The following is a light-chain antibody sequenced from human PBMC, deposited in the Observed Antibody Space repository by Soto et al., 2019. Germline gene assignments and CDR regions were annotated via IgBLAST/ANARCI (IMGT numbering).Light chain of an antibody. V-gene: IGLV2-14*01. J-gene: IGLJ1*01. CDR1: SSDVGGYNY. CDR3: SSYTSSSIDYV. Sequence: QSALTQPDSVSGSPGQSITISCTGTSSDVGGYNYVSWYQQHPGKAPKLMIYEVSNRPSGVSNRFSGSKSGNTASLTISGLQAEDEADYYCSSYTSSSIDYVFGTGTKVTAL. CDR2: EVS.